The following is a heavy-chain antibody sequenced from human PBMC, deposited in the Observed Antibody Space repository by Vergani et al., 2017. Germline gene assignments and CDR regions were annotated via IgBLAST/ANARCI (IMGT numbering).Heavy chain of an antibody. J-gene: IGHJ6*03. V-gene: IGHV4-34*01. Sequence: QVQLQQWGGGLLKPSETLSLTCVVNGGSFTSYHWTWIRQSPGEGLEWVGDIDHTGRPDYNPSLNSRLTMSVDKSRNQFSLTLNSVTATDTAIYFCARVNTETNGHLYYYYHMDVWGQGTAVNVS. CDR3: ARVNTETNGHLYYYYHMDV. CDR1: GGSFTSYH. D-gene: IGHD4-11*01. CDR2: IDHTGRP.